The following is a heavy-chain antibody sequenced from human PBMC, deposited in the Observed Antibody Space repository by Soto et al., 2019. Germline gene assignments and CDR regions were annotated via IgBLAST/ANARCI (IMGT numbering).Heavy chain of an antibody. D-gene: IGHD2-15*01. J-gene: IGHJ3*02. V-gene: IGHV3-74*01. Sequence: EVQLVESGGGLVQPGGSLRLSCAASGFTFSTSWMHWVRQVPGKGLVWVARISGDGSSTRTADSVTGRFTVSRDNARNTLYLQMNSLRVEDTAVYHCAREFCSGGVCSRAFGIWGQGTMVTVSS. CDR2: ISGDGSST. CDR3: AREFCSGGVCSRAFGI. CDR1: GFTFSTSW.